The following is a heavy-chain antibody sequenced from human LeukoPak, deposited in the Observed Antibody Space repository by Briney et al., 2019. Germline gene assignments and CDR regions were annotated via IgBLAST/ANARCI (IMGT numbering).Heavy chain of an antibody. D-gene: IGHD5-12*01. CDR2: ISGSGGST. CDR1: YA. Sequence: YAMSWVRQAPGKGLEWVSAISGSGGSTYYADSVKGRFTISRDNSKNTLYLQMNSLRAEDTAVYYCKGGYAPYWGQGTLVTVSS. CDR3: KGGYAPY. J-gene: IGHJ4*02. V-gene: IGHV3-23*01.